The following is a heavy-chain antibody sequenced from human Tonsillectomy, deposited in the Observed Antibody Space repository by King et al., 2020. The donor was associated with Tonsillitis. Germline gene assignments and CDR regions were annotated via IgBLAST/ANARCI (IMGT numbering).Heavy chain of an antibody. CDR3: ANGGVDTDMVTWYYYYYMDV. Sequence: VQLVESGGGLVQPGGSLRLSCAASGFTFSSHAMSWVRQAPGKGLEWVSGISGSDDTTYYADSVKGRFTISRDNSKNTLFLQMNSLRAEDTAVYYCANGGVDTDMVTWYYYYYMDVWGKGTTVTVSS. V-gene: IGHV3-23*04. D-gene: IGHD5-18*01. J-gene: IGHJ6*03. CDR2: ISGSDDTT. CDR1: GFTFSSHA.